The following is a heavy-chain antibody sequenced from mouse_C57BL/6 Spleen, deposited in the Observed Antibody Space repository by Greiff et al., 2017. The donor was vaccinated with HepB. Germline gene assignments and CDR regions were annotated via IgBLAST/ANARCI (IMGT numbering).Heavy chain of an antibody. J-gene: IGHJ1*03. CDR2: IYPGNSDT. V-gene: IGHV1-5*01. CDR3: TRTIYYGRPWYFDV. D-gene: IGHD1-1*01. Sequence: EVQVVESGTVLARPGASVKMSCKTSGYTFTSYWMHWVKQRPGQGLEWIGAIYPGNSDTSYNQKFKGKAKLTAVTSASTAYMELSSLTNEDSAVYYCTRTIYYGRPWYFDVWGTGTTVTVSS. CDR1: GYTFTSYW.